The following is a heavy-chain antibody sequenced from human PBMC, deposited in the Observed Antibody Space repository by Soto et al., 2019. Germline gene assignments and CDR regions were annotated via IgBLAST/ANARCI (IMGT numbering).Heavy chain of an antibody. CDR2: ISYDGSNK. J-gene: IGHJ4*02. CDR1: GFTFSSYG. V-gene: IGHV3-30*18. D-gene: IGHD6-13*01. Sequence: PGGSLRLSCAASGFTFSSYGMHWVRQAPGKGLEWVAVISYDGSNKYYADSVKGRFTISRDNSKNTLYLQMNSLRAEDTAVYYCAKDLPLGIAAAGYWGQGTLVTVSS. CDR3: AKDLPLGIAAAGY.